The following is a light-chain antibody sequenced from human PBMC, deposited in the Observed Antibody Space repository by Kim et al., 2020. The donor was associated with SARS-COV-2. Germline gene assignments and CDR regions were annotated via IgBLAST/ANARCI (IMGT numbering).Light chain of an antibody. CDR3: LQEYNFPWT. CDR2: SAS. V-gene: IGKV1-6*01. Sequence: ASVEDRVTIPRPASHSLRNDLACYQQKPGKAPTHLIYSASNLQSGVPSRFSGSASGTDFTLTITRLQPEDFATYYCLQEYNFPWTFGQGTKMDIK. J-gene: IGKJ1*01. CDR1: HSLRND.